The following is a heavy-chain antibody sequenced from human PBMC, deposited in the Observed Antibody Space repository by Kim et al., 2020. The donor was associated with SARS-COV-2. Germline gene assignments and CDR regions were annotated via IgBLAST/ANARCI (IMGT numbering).Heavy chain of an antibody. CDR2: ISYDGNNK. D-gene: IGHD2-2*01. CDR3: AKDGVGCSGNSCYSGYYGVDV. Sequence: GGSLRLSCAASGFRFNIYGMHWVRQAPGKGLEWVALISYDGNNKKYADSVEGRFTISRDNSKDTVYLQMNSLRDDDTAVYYCAKDGVGCSGNSCYSGYYGVDVWGLGTTVTVSS. CDR1: GFRFNIYG. J-gene: IGHJ6*02. V-gene: IGHV3-30*18.